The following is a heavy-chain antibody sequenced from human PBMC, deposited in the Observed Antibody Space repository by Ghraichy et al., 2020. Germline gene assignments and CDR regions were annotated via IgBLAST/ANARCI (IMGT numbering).Heavy chain of an antibody. CDR2: ISAYNGNT. CDR1: GYTFTSYG. D-gene: IGHD3-10*01. J-gene: IGHJ6*02. Sequence: SVKVSCKASGYTFTSYGISWVRQAPGQGLEWMGWISAYNGNTNYAQKLQGRVTMTTDTSTSTAYMELRSLRSDDTAVYYCARSRGYYYGSGSYWVDVWGQGTTVTVSS. V-gene: IGHV1-18*01. CDR3: ARSRGYYYGSGSYWVDV.